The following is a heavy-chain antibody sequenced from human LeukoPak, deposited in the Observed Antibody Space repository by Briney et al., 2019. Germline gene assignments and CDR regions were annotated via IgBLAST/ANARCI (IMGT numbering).Heavy chain of an antibody. J-gene: IGHJ4*02. CDR3: ARDRGYSNFDY. D-gene: IGHD4-11*01. CDR1: GFGFSNYW. CDR2: MNEDGSEK. Sequence: GGPLRLSCAASGFGFSNYWMSWVRQAPGKGLEWVANMNEDGSEKNYVDSVKGRFTISRDNAQDSLYLQMNSLRAEDTAVYYCARDRGYSNFDYWGRGTLLTVS. V-gene: IGHV3-7*01.